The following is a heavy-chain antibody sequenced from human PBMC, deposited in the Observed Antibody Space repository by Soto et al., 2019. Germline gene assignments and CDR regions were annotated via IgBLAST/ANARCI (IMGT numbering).Heavy chain of an antibody. CDR3: VRANYFDY. CDR1: GGSISGHY. J-gene: IGHJ4*02. V-gene: IGHV4-59*11. Sequence: QVQLQESGPGLVKPSETLSLTCTVSGGSISGHYWSWIRQPPGQALEWIGNIYYSGSTNYSPSLRSRLTISVDPSKSQFSLRLSSVTAADTAVYYCVRANYFDYWGQGTLVTVSS. CDR2: IYYSGST.